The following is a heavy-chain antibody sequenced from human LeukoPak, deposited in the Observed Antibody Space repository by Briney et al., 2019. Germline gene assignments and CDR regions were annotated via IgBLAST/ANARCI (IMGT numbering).Heavy chain of an antibody. CDR3: ARGRVSSSSWSSTYYYYFYMDV. V-gene: IGHV4-34*01. D-gene: IGHD6-13*01. J-gene: IGHJ6*03. Sequence: PSETLSLTCAVYGGSFSGYYWSWIRQPPGKGLEWIGEINHSGSTNYNPSLKSRVTISVDTSKNHFSLELSSVTAADTAVYFCARGRVSSSSWSSTYYYYFYMDVWGRGATVTVSS. CDR2: INHSGST. CDR1: GGSFSGYY.